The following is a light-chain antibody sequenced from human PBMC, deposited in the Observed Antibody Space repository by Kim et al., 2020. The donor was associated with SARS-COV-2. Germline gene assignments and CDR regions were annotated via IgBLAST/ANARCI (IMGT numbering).Light chain of an antibody. CDR1: QDISNY. CDR3: QKCDSAPWT. Sequence: AAVGDRVTITCRASQDISNYLAWFQLRPGKAPKLLIYAASALQPGVPSRFSGSGSGTDFTLTVTSLQPEDVATYYCQKCDSAPWTFGQGTKVDIK. CDR2: AAS. J-gene: IGKJ1*01. V-gene: IGKV1-27*01.